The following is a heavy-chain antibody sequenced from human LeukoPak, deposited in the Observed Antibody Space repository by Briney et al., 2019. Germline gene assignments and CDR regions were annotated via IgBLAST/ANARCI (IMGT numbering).Heavy chain of an antibody. V-gene: IGHV1-46*01. CDR1: GYTFTSYY. CDR2: INPSGGST. Sequence: GASVKVSYKASGYTFTSYYMHWVRQAPGQGLEWMGIINPSGGSTSYARKFQGRVTMTRDTSTSTVYMELSSLRSEDTAVYYCAREDLQLNWFDPWGQGTLVTVSS. CDR3: AREDLQLNWFDP. D-gene: IGHD6-13*01. J-gene: IGHJ5*02.